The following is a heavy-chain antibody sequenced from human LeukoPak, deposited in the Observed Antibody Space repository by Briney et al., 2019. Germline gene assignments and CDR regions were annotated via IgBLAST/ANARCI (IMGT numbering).Heavy chain of an antibody. CDR2: INSDESIT. V-gene: IGHV3-74*01. CDR1: GFTFSSYW. D-gene: IGHD3-22*01. CDR3: AGGYYDSSGYYELFDY. J-gene: IGHJ4*02. Sequence: PGGSLRLSCAASGFTFSSYWMPWVRQAPGKGLVWVSRINSDESITTYADSVKGRFTISRDNAKNTLYLQMNSLRAEDTAVYYCAGGYYDSSGYYELFDYWGQGTLVTVSS.